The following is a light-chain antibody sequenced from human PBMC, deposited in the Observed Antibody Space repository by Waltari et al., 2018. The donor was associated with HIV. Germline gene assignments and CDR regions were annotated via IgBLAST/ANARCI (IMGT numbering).Light chain of an antibody. V-gene: IGKV3-15*01. CDR3: QQYNNWPPWT. CDR1: QSVSSN. CDR2: GAS. Sequence: EIVMTPSPATLSVSPGERATLSCRASQSVSSNLAWYQQKPGQAPRLLISGASTRATGIPARFSGSGSGTEFTLTISSLQSEDFAVYYCQQYNNWPPWTFGQGTKVEIK. J-gene: IGKJ1*01.